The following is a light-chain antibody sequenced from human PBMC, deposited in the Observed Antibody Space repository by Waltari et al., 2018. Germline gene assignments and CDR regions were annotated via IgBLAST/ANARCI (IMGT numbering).Light chain of an antibody. V-gene: IGKV3-11*01. CDR3: QQRRNGPLT. J-gene: IGKJ4*02. CDR2: DAS. CDR1: HSVNCY. Sequence: IVLTQSPATLSLSPGKRATLSCRASHSVNCYLAWYQQRPGQPPRLLFYDASNRATGIPARFSGSESETDVTLTISSLQPEDSAVYDCQQRRNGPLTFGGGTKVEMK.